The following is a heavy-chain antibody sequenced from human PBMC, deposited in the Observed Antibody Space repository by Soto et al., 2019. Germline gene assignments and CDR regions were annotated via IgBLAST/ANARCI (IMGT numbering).Heavy chain of an antibody. CDR1: GFTFSSYA. V-gene: IGHV3-23*01. Sequence: EVQLLESGGGLVQPGGSLRLSCAASGFTFSSYAMSWVRQAPGKGLEWVSAISGSGGSTYYADSVKGRFTISRDNSKKTLDLQMNSLRAEDTAGYYCARVIAAAGTGYWFDPWGQGTLVTVSS. J-gene: IGHJ5*02. CDR2: ISGSGGST. CDR3: ARVIAAAGTGYWFDP. D-gene: IGHD6-13*01.